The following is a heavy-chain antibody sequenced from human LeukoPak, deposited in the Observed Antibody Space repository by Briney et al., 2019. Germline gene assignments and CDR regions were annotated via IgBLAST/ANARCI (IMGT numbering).Heavy chain of an antibody. Sequence: GGSLRLSCTASGFTFGDYAMSWVRQAPGKGLEWVGFIRSKAYGGTTEYAASVKGRFTISRDDSKSIAYLQMNSLKTEDTAVYYCTRPGILREVTNYWWGQGTLVTVSS. CDR1: GFTFGDYA. V-gene: IGHV3-49*04. J-gene: IGHJ4*02. CDR3: TRPGILREVTNYW. CDR2: IRSKAYGGTT. D-gene: IGHD1-7*01.